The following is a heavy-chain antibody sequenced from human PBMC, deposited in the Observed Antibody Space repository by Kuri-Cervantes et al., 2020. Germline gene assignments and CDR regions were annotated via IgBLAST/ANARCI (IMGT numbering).Heavy chain of an antibody. CDR1: GFSLSAYY. J-gene: IGHJ6*03. D-gene: IGHD3-3*01. Sequence: GGSLRLSCVGSGFSLSAYYMSWFRQAPGKGLEWVSSITSTTSIIYYADSVEGRFTISRDNGKNSVYLQMNSLTAEDTAVYYCARGAPYYDFWSGYRDYYMDVWGKGTTVTVSS. V-gene: IGHV3-21*01. CDR3: ARGAPYYDFWSGYRDYYMDV. CDR2: ITSTTSII.